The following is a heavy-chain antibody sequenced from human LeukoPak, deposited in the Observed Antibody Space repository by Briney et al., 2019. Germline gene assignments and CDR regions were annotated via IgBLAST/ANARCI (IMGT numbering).Heavy chain of an antibody. V-gene: IGHV4-39*07. CDR1: GGSISSSSYY. CDR3: ARGATYYDFWSGYYLDY. D-gene: IGHD3-3*01. CDR2: IYYSGST. Sequence: PSETLSLTCTVSGGSISSSSYYWGWIRQPPGKGLEWIGSIYYSGSTNYNPSLKSRVTISVDTSKNQFSLKLSSVTAADTAVYYCARGATYYDFWSGYYLDYWGQGTLVTVSS. J-gene: IGHJ4*02.